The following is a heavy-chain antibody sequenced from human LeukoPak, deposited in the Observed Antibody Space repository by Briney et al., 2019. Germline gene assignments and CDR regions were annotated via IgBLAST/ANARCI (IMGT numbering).Heavy chain of an antibody. CDR3: ARWVTADRGKKDAFDV. J-gene: IGHJ3*01. Sequence: GEPLKISCEASGYSFTTYWIGWLRQMPGKGLEWMGIIFPADSDTRYSPSFQGQVTVSADKSITTAYLQWSSLKASDTAMYYCARWVTADRGKKDAFDVWGQGTMVTVSS. CDR1: GYSFTTYW. D-gene: IGHD2-21*02. V-gene: IGHV5-51*01. CDR2: IFPADSDT.